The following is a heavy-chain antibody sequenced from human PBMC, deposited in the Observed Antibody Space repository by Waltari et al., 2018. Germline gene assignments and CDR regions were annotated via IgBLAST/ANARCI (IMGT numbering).Heavy chain of an antibody. J-gene: IGHJ4*02. CDR1: GGTFSSYT. V-gene: IGHV1-69*08. CDR3: ARDPDNYDSSGYYPGY. D-gene: IGHD3-22*01. CDR2: IIPILGIA. Sequence: QVQLVQSGAEVKKPGSSVKVSCKASGGTFSSYTISWVRQAPGQGLEWMGRIIPILGIANYAQKFQGRVTITADKSTSTAYMELSSLRSEDTAVYYCARDPDNYDSSGYYPGYWDQGTLVTVSS.